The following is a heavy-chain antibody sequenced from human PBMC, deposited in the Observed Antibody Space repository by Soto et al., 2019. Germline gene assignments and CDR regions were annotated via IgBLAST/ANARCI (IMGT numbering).Heavy chain of an antibody. CDR3: ARGYLTGYYKSRSHFDS. J-gene: IGHJ4*02. CDR1: GGSISSGDYY. CDR2: IYYSGST. Sequence: SETFSLTCTVSGGSISSGDYYWSWIRQPPGKGLEWIGYIYYSGSTYYNPSLKGRVNISVETSKNQFSLKLGSVTAADTAVYYCARGYLTGYYKSRSHFDSWGQGTLVTVSS. V-gene: IGHV4-30-4*01. D-gene: IGHD3-9*01.